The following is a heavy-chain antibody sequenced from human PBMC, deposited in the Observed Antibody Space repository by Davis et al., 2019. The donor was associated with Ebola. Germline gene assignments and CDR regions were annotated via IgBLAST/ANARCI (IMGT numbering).Heavy chain of an antibody. J-gene: IGHJ3*02. CDR2: IRTKPNSYAT. V-gene: IGHV3-73*01. CDR3: VSTIKVGASFPAFDI. D-gene: IGHD1-26*01. CDR1: GFTFSGSA. Sequence: GGSLRLSCAASGFTFSGSAIHWVRQASGKGLEWLGRIRTKPNSYATSYEASVKDRFTIPRDDSENTAYLQLHSLKSEDTAVYYCVSTIKVGASFPAFDIWGQGELVTVSS.